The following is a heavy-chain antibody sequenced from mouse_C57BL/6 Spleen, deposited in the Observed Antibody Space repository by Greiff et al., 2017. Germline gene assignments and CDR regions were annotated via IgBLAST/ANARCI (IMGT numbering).Heavy chain of an antibody. CDR1: GYTFTDYY. CDR3: ARSDGYYAWFAY. CDR2: ITPYNGGT. V-gene: IGHV1-19*01. Sequence: EVQLQQSGPVLVKPGASVKMSCKASGYTFTDYYMNWVKQSHGQSLAWIGVITPYNGGTSYNQKFKGKATLTVDKSSSTDYMELNSLTSEDSAVYYCARSDGYYAWFAYWGQGTLVTVSA. J-gene: IGHJ3*01. D-gene: IGHD2-3*01.